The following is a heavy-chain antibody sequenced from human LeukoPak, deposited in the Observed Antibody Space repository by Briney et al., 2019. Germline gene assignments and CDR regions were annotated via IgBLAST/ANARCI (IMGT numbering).Heavy chain of an antibody. Sequence: PSETLSLTCAVYGGSFSGYYWSWIRQPPGKGLEWIGEINHSGSTNYNPSLKSRVTISVDTSKNQFSLKLSSVTAADTAVYYCARGLYYYGSGSYYPLYHYYGMDVWGQGTTVTVSS. CDR3: ARGLYYYGSGSYYPLYHYYGMDV. J-gene: IGHJ6*02. CDR2: INHSGST. CDR1: GGSFSGYY. D-gene: IGHD3-10*01. V-gene: IGHV4-34*01.